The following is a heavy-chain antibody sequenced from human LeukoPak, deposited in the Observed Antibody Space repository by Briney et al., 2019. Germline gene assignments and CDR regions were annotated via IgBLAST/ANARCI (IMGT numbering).Heavy chain of an antibody. Sequence: RGSLRLSCAASGFTFSSYAMNWVRQAPGEGLEWVSAISGSGGSTYYADSVKGRFTISRDNSKNTLYLQMNSLRAEDTAVYYCAKSSRYSSGWYTYYYYYYMDVWGKGTTVTISS. D-gene: IGHD6-19*01. V-gene: IGHV3-23*01. CDR1: GFTFSSYA. CDR3: AKSSRYSSGWYTYYYYYYMDV. CDR2: ISGSGGST. J-gene: IGHJ6*03.